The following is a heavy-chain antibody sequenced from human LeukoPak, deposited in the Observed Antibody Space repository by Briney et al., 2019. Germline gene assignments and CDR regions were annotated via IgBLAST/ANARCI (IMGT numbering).Heavy chain of an antibody. CDR2: INTNTGNP. V-gene: IGHV7-4-1*02. Sequence: ASVKVSCKASGYTFSSYAMNWARQAPGQGLEWMGWINTNTGNPTYAQGFTGRFVFSLDTSVSTAYLQISSLKAEDTAVYYCARSRSSWYSGYYYYYMDVWGKGTTVTVSS. CDR3: ARSRSSWYSGYYYYYMDV. D-gene: IGHD6-13*01. CDR1: GYTFSSYA. J-gene: IGHJ6*03.